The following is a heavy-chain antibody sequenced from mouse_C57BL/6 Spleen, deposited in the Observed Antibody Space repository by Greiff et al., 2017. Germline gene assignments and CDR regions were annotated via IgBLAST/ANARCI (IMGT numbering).Heavy chain of an antibody. D-gene: IGHD2-5*01. Sequence: VQLQQSGAELVKPGASVKLSCKASGYTFTSYWMHWVKQRPGQGLEWIGMIHPNSGSTNYNEKFKSKATLTVDKSSSTAYMQLSSLTSEDSAVYYCARSYSNYDPYFDYWGQGTTLTVSS. CDR1: GYTFTSYW. CDR3: ARSYSNYDPYFDY. CDR2: IHPNSGST. J-gene: IGHJ2*01. V-gene: IGHV1-64*01.